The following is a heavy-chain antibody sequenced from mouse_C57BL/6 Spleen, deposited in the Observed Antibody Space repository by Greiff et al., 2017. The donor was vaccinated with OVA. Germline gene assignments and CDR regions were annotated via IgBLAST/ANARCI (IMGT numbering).Heavy chain of an antibody. CDR1: GYAFSSSW. D-gene: IGHD4-1*01. CDR2: IYPGDGDT. J-gene: IGHJ2*01. CDR3: ARTGGTEGNYFDY. V-gene: IGHV1-82*01. Sequence: QVQLKQSGPELVKPGASVKISCKASGYAFSSSWMNWVKQRPGKGLEWIGRIYPGDGDTNYNGKFKGKATLTADKSSSTAYMQLSSLTSEDSAVYFCARTGGTEGNYFDYWGQGTTLTVSS.